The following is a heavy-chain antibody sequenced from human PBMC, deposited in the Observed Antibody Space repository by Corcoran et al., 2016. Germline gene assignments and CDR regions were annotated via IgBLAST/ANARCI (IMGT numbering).Heavy chain of an antibody. CDR3: ARAPSGYYNWFDP. V-gene: IGHV1-8*01. Sequence: QVQLVQSGVEVEKPGASVKVYCKASGYTFTSYDINWLRQATGQGLEWMGWMNPNSGNTGYAQKFQGRVTMTRNTSINTAYMELSSLRSEDTAGYYWARAPSGYYNWFDPWGQGTLVTVSS. CDR1: GYTFTSYD. J-gene: IGHJ5*02. D-gene: IGHD3-3*01. CDR2: MNPNSGNT.